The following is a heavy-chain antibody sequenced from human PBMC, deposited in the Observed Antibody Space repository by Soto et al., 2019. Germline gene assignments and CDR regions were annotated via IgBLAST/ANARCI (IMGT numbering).Heavy chain of an antibody. D-gene: IGHD1-26*01. Sequence: EVQVLESGGGLVQPGGSLRLSCAASGFTFSTYAMTWVRQAPGKGLEWVSGIIGSGGSTYYADSVKGRFTISRDNSKNTLYLQMNSLRAEDTAVYYCAKGGAVDYWGQGTLVTVSS. CDR3: AKGGAVDY. J-gene: IGHJ4*02. CDR1: GFTFSTYA. CDR2: IIGSGGST. V-gene: IGHV3-23*01.